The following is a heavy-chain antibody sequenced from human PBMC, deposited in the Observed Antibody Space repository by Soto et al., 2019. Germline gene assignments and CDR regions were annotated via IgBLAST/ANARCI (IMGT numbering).Heavy chain of an antibody. CDR1: GGSISSGGYY. D-gene: IGHD3-16*01. V-gene: IGHV4-31*03. J-gene: IGHJ5*02. CDR2: IYYSGST. Sequence: SETLSLTCTVSGGSISSGGYYWSRIRQHPGKGLEWIGYIYYSGSTYYNPSLKSRVTISVDTSKNQFSLKLSSVTAADTAVYYCARELTSSDNMITFGGVIGGWFDPWGQGTLVTVSS. CDR3: ARELTSSDNMITFGGVIGGWFDP.